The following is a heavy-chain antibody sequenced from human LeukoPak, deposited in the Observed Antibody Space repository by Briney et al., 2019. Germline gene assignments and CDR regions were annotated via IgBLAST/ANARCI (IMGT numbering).Heavy chain of an antibody. CDR3: ARDVVYCSAGSCYFDY. D-gene: IGHD2-15*01. CDR1: GGTFSSYA. CDR2: IIPILGIA. V-gene: IGHV1-69*04. J-gene: IGHJ4*02. Sequence: SVKVSCKASGGTFSSYAISWVRQAPGQGLERMGRIIPILGIANYAQKFQGRVTITADKSTSTAYMELSSLRSEDTAVYYCARDVVYCSAGSCYFDYWGQGTLVTVSS.